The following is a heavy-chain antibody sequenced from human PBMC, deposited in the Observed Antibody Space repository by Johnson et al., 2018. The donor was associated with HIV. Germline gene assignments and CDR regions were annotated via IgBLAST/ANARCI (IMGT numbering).Heavy chain of an antibody. CDR3: AKQYSSSWYGNAFDI. V-gene: IGHV3-20*04. CDR2: INWNRGSI. D-gene: IGHD6-13*01. Sequence: VQLVESGGGVVRPGGSLRLSCAASGFTFDDYGMSWVRQAPGKGLEWVSGINWNRGSIGYAASVKGRFTISRDNAKNSLYLQMNSLSAEDTALYYCAKQYSSSWYGNAFDIWGQGTMVTVSS. CDR1: GFTFDDYG. J-gene: IGHJ3*02.